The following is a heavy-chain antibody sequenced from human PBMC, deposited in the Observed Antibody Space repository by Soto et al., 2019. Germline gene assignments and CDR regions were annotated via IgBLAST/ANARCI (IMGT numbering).Heavy chain of an antibody. Sequence: EVQLVESGGGLVQPGGSLRLSCAASGFTFNAYCMSWVRQAPGKGLEWVANIKQDGSEKYYVDSAKGRFTISRDNAKKSLYLQMNNLRAEDTAVYYCARDKYYDFWTNDHPLEYWGQGTLVIVSS. CDR2: IKQDGSEK. J-gene: IGHJ4*02. V-gene: IGHV3-7*01. CDR1: GFTFNAYC. CDR3: ARDKYYDFWTNDHPLEY. D-gene: IGHD3-3*01.